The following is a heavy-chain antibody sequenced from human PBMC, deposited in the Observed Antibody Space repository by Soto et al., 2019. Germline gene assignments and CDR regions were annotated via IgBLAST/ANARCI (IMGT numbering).Heavy chain of an antibody. CDR1: GFTFSSYG. D-gene: IGHD5-12*01. J-gene: IGHJ4*02. CDR3: ARDRGGYDFPGGLVDC. CDR2: ISYDGTRE. Sequence: QVQLVESGGGVVQPGRSLRLSCAASGFTFSSYGIHWVRQAPGRGLEWVGVISYDGTREKYTDAVEGRFTISRDNSKKTLFLQMNSLRVEDTAVYYCARDRGGYDFPGGLVDCWGQGTLVTVSS. V-gene: IGHV3-30*03.